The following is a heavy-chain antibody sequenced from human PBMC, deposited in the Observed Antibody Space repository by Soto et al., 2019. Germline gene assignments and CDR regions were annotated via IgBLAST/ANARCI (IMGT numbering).Heavy chain of an antibody. CDR1: GYTFTGYY. D-gene: IGHD5-18*01. CDR2: INPNSGGT. Sequence: ASVKVSCKASGYTFTGYYMHWVRQAPGQGLEWMGWINPNSGGTNYAQKFQGWVTMTRDTSISTAYMELSRLRSDDTAVYYCARDGTAKVGYYYYYMDVWGKGTTVTSP. V-gene: IGHV1-2*04. J-gene: IGHJ6*03. CDR3: ARDGTAKVGYYYYYMDV.